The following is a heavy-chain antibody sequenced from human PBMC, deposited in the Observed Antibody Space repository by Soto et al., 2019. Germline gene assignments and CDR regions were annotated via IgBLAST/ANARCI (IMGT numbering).Heavy chain of an antibody. CDR2: TYYSGST. J-gene: IGHJ4*02. CDR1: GGSIRTSTYQ. V-gene: IGHV4-39*01. CDR3: ARVRSGPKFDY. Sequence: QLQLQESGPGLVKPSETLSLTCSVSGGSIRTSTYQWGWIRQSPGNGLEWIGSTYYSGSTYYNPSLKSRVTISVDTSRNQFSMKLQSVTAADTAVYYCARVRSGPKFDYWGQGTLVTVSS. D-gene: IGHD6-19*01.